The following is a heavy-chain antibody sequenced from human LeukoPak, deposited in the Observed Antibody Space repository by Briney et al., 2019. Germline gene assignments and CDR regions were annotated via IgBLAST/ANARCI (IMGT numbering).Heavy chain of an antibody. CDR3: ARARGVGNTAFDY. CDR1: GFSFSFYW. V-gene: IGHV3-74*01. CDR2: IKTDGSIA. J-gene: IGHJ4*02. D-gene: IGHD1-26*01. Sequence: GGSLRLSCAASGFSFSFYWMHWVRQAPGKGPVWVSRIKTDGSIADYAGSVKGRFTISRDNAKNTLYLQMNSLRAEDTAVYYCARARGVGNTAFDYWGLGTLVTVSS.